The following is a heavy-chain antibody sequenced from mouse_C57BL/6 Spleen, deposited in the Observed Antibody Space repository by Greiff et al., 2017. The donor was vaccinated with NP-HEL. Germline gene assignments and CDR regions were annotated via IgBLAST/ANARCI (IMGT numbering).Heavy chain of an antibody. V-gene: IGHV1-26*01. Sequence: VVEPGASVKISCKASGYTFTDYYMNWVKQSHGKSLEWIGDINPNNGGTSYNQKFKGKATLTVDKSSSTAYMELRSLTSEDSAVYYCARGNWDRFAYWGQGTLVTVSA. CDR3: ARGNWDRFAY. D-gene: IGHD4-1*01. CDR2: INPNNGGT. J-gene: IGHJ3*01. CDR1: GYTFTDYY.